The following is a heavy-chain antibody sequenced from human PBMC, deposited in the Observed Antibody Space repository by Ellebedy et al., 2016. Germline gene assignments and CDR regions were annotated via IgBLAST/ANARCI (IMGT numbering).Heavy chain of an antibody. D-gene: IGHD3-10*01. CDR2: IYYSGST. V-gene: IGHV4-61*01. CDR1: GGSVSSGSYY. Sequence: SETLSLTXTVSGGSVSSGSYYWSWIRQPPGKGLEWIGYIYYSGSTNYNPSLKSRVTISIDTSKNQFSLKLSSVTAADTAVYYCAREFRYYYGSGSPNWFDPWGQGTLVTVSS. J-gene: IGHJ5*02. CDR3: AREFRYYYGSGSPNWFDP.